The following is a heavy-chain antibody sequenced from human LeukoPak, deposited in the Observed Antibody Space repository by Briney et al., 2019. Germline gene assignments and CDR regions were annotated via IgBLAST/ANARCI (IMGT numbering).Heavy chain of an antibody. CDR3: AREDPSMVNWFDP. CDR1: GFTFSSYA. D-gene: IGHD2/OR15-2a*01. V-gene: IGHV3-64*01. Sequence: PGGSLRLSCAGSGFTFSSYAMHWVRQAPGKGLEYVSAISSNGGSTYYANSVKGRFTISRDNSKNTLYLQMGSLRAEDMAVYYCAREDPSMVNWFDPWGQGTLVTVSS. J-gene: IGHJ5*02. CDR2: ISSNGGST.